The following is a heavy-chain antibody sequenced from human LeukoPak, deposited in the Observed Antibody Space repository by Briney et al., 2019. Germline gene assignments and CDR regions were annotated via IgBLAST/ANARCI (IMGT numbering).Heavy chain of an antibody. CDR2: ISSSSSTI. D-gene: IGHD2-21*01. CDR1: GFTFSSYS. CDR3: ARAEVIAIYYY. V-gene: IGHV3-48*01. J-gene: IGHJ4*02. Sequence: PGGSLRLSCAASGFTFSSYSMNWVRQAPGKGLEWVSYISSSSSTIYYADSVKGRFTISRDNAKNSLYLQKNTERAENTDVYYCARAEVIAIYYYGGQGTLITVSS.